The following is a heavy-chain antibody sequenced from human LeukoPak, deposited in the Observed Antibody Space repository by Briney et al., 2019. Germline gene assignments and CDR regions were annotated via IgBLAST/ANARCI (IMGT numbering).Heavy chain of an antibody. CDR1: GFTFSSSS. CDR2: ISPSSGYI. V-gene: IGHV3-21*04. CDR3: AKDRYSDNTGHHYENEY. J-gene: IGHJ4*02. D-gene: IGHD3-22*01. Sequence: PGGSLRLSCASSGFTFSSSSMNWVRQAPGKGLEWVSSISPSSGYIYYADSVKGRFTISRDNTKNSLYLQMNSLRAEDTAVYYCAKDRYSDNTGHHYENEYWGQGTLVTVSS.